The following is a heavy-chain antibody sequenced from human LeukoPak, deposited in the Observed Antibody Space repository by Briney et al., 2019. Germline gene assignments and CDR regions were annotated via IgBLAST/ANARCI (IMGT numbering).Heavy chain of an antibody. CDR2: ISSSSSYI. CDR1: GFTFSSYS. D-gene: IGHD1-7*01. Sequence: GGSLRLSCAASGFTFSSYSMNWVRQAPGKGLEWVSSISSSSSYIYYADSVKGRFTISRDNAKNSLYLQMNSLRAEDTAVYCCARDYRHNWNFRFYLDYWGQGTLVTVSS. CDR3: ARDYRHNWNFRFYLDY. J-gene: IGHJ4*02. V-gene: IGHV3-21*01.